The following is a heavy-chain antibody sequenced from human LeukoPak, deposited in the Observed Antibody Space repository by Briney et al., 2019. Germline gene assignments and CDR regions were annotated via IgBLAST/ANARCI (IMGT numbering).Heavy chain of an antibody. V-gene: IGHV1-2*02. J-gene: IGHJ4*02. CDR1: GYTFTGYY. D-gene: IGHD1-7*01. CDR3: ARGQLELLSLADY. CDR2: INPNSGGT. Sequence: ASVTVSCKASGYTFTGYYMHWVRQAPGQGLEWMGWINPNSGGTNYAQKFQGRVTMTTDTSTSTAYMELRSLRSDDTAVYYCARGQLELLSLADYWGQGTLVTVSS.